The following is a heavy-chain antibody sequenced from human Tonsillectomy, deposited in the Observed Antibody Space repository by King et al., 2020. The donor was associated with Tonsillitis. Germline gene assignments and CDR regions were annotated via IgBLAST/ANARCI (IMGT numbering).Heavy chain of an antibody. CDR3: ARVGDSSGYSHGFDS. CDR2: IYHSGRT. V-gene: IGHV4-38-2*02. CDR1: GYSISSGYY. D-gene: IGHD3-22*01. Sequence: QLQESGPGLVKPSETLSLTCTVSGYSISSGYYWGWIRQPPGKGLEWIGSIYHSGRTYYNPSLQSRVTITVDTSQNQFSLKLSSVTAADTAVYYCARVGDSSGYSHGFDSWGQGALVTVSS. J-gene: IGHJ4*02.